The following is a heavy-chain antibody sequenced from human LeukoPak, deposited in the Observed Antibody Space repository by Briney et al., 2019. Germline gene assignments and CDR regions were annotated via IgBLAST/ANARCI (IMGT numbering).Heavy chain of an antibody. V-gene: IGHV4-4*07. CDR2: IYISGST. CDR1: GGSITSYY. J-gene: IGHJ4*02. Sequence: PSETLSLTCTVSGGSITSYYWNWIRQPAGKALEWIGRIYISGSTNYNPSLKSRATMSVDTSKNQFSLKLTSVTAADTAVYYCARGSGGYYLFDYWGQGTLVTVSS. D-gene: IGHD3-22*01. CDR3: ARGSGGYYLFDY.